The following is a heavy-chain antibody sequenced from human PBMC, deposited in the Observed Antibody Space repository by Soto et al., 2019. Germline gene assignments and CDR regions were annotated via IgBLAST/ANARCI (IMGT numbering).Heavy chain of an antibody. CDR1: GFTFSSYA. CDR2: ISGSGGTT. CDR3: AVRGANSWSRIDY. D-gene: IGHD6-13*01. V-gene: IGHV3-23*01. J-gene: IGHJ4*02. Sequence: EVQLLESGGGLVQPGGSLRLSCAASGFTFSSYAMTWVRQAPGKGLGWVSAISGSGGTTYYAESVKGRFSISRDNFKNTLSLQMNSLTAEDTAVYYCAVRGANSWSRIDYWGQGTLVTVSS.